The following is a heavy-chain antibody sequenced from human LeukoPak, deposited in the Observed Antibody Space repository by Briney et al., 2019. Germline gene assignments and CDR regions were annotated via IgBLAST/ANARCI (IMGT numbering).Heavy chain of an antibody. Sequence: GGSLRLSCAASGITVTNAWMSWVRQAPGKGLEWLGRIKSKNDDETTDYAAPVKGRFIISKDRSKNTLNLQMNSLKTEDTAVYYCTTILLYDASHDVFEHWGQGTLVTASS. V-gene: IGHV3-15*01. CDR2: IKSKNDDETT. CDR3: TTILLYDASHDVFEH. CDR1: GITVTNAW. J-gene: IGHJ3*01. D-gene: IGHD3-16*01.